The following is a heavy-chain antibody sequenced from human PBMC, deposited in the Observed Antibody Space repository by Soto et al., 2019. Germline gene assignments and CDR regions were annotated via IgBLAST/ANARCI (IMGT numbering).Heavy chain of an antibody. V-gene: IGHV1-69*01. D-gene: IGHD3-10*01. J-gene: IGHJ6*02. CDR2: IIPIFGTA. CDR1: GGTFSSYA. Sequence: QVQLVQSGAEVKKPGSSVKVSCKASGGTFSSYAISWVRQAPGQGLEWMGGIIPIFGTANYAQKFQGRVTITADESTSTAYMELNSLRAEDTAVYYCARDPYYGSGSYYLGRHYYYGMDVWGQGTTVTVSS. CDR3: ARDPYYGSGSYYLGRHYYYGMDV.